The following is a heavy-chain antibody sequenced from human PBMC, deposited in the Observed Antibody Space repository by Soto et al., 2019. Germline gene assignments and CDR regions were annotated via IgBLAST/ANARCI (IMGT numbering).Heavy chain of an antibody. J-gene: IGHJ6*02. V-gene: IGHV4-34*01. CDR2: INHSGST. D-gene: IGHD3-10*01. CDR3: ARNVLLWFGEFLAPAPEYYYGMDV. Sequence: PSETLSLTCAVYGGSFSGYYWSWIRQPPGKGLEWIGEINHSGSTNYNPSLKSRVTISVDTSKNQFSLKLSSVTAADTAVYYCARNVLLWFGEFLAPAPEYYYGMDVWGQGTTVTVSS. CDR1: GGSFSGYY.